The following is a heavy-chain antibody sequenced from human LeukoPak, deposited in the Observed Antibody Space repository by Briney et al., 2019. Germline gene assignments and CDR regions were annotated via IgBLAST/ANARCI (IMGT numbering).Heavy chain of an antibody. CDR1: GGSINNYY. Sequence: PSETLSLTCTVSGGSINNYYWSWIRQPPGKGLECIGYISYSGSTNYNPSLKSRVTISVDTSKNQFSLKVTSVTAADTAVYYCARGIVYSSSSVFPPFDYWGQGTQVTVSS. CDR2: ISYSGST. CDR3: ARGIVYSSSSVFPPFDY. D-gene: IGHD6-6*01. J-gene: IGHJ4*02. V-gene: IGHV4-59*01.